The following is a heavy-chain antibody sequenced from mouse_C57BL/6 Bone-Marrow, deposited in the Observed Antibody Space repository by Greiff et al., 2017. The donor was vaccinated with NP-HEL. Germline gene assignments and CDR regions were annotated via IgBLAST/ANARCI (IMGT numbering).Heavy chain of an antibody. J-gene: IGHJ4*01. CDR3: ATNYYGSSYYAMDY. CDR1: GFTFSDYG. CDR2: ISSGSSTI. D-gene: IGHD1-1*01. V-gene: IGHV5-17*01. Sequence: EVMLVESGGGLVKPGGSLKLSCAASGFTFSDYGMHWVRQAPEKGLEWVAYISSGSSTIYYADTVKGRFTISRDNAKNTLFLQMTSLRSEETAMYYCATNYYGSSYYAMDYWGQGTSVTVSS.